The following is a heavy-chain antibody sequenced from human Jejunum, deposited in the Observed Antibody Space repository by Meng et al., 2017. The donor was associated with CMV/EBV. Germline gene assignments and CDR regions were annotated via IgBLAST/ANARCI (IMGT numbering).Heavy chain of an antibody. CDR1: GFTVSRNY. CDR2: IYSDGTT. V-gene: IGHV3-53*01. D-gene: IGHD6-13*01. CDR3: AYSSSWAHVDY. Sequence: CVASGFTVSRNYMSWVRQAPGKGLEWVSIIYSDGTTSFADSVKGRFTISRDKSKNTLDLQMNSLRAEDMAVYYCAYSSSWAHVDYWGQGTLVTVSS. J-gene: IGHJ4*02.